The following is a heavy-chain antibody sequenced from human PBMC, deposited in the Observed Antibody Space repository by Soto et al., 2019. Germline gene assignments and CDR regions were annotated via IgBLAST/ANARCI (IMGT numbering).Heavy chain of an antibody. V-gene: IGHV1-24*01. D-gene: IGHD3-10*01. CDR1: GYTLTELS. Sequence: TSVKVSCKVSGYTLTELSMHWVRQAPGKGLEWMGGFDPEDGETIYAQKFQGRVTMTEDTSTDTAYMELSSLRSEDTAVYYCASSDGYYYGSGISPFDPWGQGTLVTVS. CDR3: ASSDGYYYGSGISPFDP. CDR2: FDPEDGET. J-gene: IGHJ5*02.